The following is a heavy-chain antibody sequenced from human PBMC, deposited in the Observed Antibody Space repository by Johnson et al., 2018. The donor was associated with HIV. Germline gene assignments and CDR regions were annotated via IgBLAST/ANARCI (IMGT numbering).Heavy chain of an antibody. CDR3: ARPRGYSGYDQEPFDAFDI. V-gene: IGHV3-30-3*01. CDR1: GFTFDDYA. D-gene: IGHD5-12*01. J-gene: IGHJ3*02. CDR2: ISYDGSNK. Sequence: VQLVESGGGLVQPGRSLRLSCAASGFTFDDYAMHWVRQAPGKGLEWVAVISYDGSNKYYADSVKGRFTISRDNSKNTLYLQMNSLRAEDTAVYYCARPRGYSGYDQEPFDAFDIWGQGTMVTVSS.